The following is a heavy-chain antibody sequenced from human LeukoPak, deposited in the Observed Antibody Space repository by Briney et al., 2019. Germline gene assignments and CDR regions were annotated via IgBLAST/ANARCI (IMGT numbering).Heavy chain of an antibody. CDR3: SFSPHDVDTAMADLAY. CDR1: GFTFSTYA. CDR2: ISDSGGST. D-gene: IGHD5-18*01. J-gene: IGHJ4*02. Sequence: GGSLRLSCAASGFTFSTYAMSWVRQAPGKGLEWVSAISDSGGSTYYADSVKGRFTISRDNSKNTLYLQMNSLGADVKAVYYYSFSPHDVDTAMADLAYWGQGTLVTVSS. V-gene: IGHV3-23*01.